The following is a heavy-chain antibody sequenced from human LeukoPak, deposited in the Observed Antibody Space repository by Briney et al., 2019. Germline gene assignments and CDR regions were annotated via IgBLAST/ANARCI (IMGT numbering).Heavy chain of an antibody. CDR3: ARGYTYYYGSGSSGGFDP. J-gene: IGHJ5*02. V-gene: IGHV1-8*01. Sequence: ASVKVSCKASGYTFTSYDINWVRQAPGQGLEWMGWTNPNSGNTGYAQKFQGRVTMTRNTSISTAYMELSSLRSEDTAVYYCARGYTYYYGSGSSGGFDPWGQGTLVTVSS. CDR1: GYTFTSYD. D-gene: IGHD3-10*01. CDR2: TNPNSGNT.